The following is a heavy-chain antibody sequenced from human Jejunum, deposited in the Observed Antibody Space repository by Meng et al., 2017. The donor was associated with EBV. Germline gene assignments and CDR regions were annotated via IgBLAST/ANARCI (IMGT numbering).Heavy chain of an antibody. CDR3: ARTIENSYGNGRY. J-gene: IGHJ4*02. D-gene: IGHD5-18*01. Sequence: EVQLVESGGGLVKPGGSLRLSCAASGFTFSSYSMIWVRQAPGKGLEWVSSISSSNSYIYYADSVKGRFTISRDNAKNSLYLQMNSLRAEDTAVYYCARTIENSYGNGRYWGQGTLVTVSS. CDR1: GFTFSSYS. CDR2: ISSSNSYI. V-gene: IGHV3-21*01.